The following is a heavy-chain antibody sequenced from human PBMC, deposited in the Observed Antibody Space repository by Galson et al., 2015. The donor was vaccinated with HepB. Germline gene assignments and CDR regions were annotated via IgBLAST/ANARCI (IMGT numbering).Heavy chain of an antibody. CDR2: IIPIFGTA. CDR3: ARSFLGIAVAGTGLYGGQLSSQDV. D-gene: IGHD6-19*01. CDR1: GGTFSSYA. Sequence: SVKVSCKASGGTFSSYAISWVRQAPGQGLEWMGGIIPIFGTANYAQKFQGRVTITADESTSTAYMELSSLRSEDTAVYYCARSFLGIAVAGTGLYGGQLSSQDVWGQGTTVTVSS. J-gene: IGHJ6*02. V-gene: IGHV1-69*13.